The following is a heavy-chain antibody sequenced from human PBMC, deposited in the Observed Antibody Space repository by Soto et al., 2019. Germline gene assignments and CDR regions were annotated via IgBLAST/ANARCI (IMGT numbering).Heavy chain of an antibody. CDR1: GFTFRSYE. CDR3: ARVYDSTGYYYVFGY. J-gene: IGHJ4*02. CDR2: ITGSGSTK. D-gene: IGHD3-22*01. V-gene: IGHV3-48*03. Sequence: GGSLRLSCAASGFTFRSYEMNWVRQAPGKGLEWVSYITGSGSTKYYADSVKGRFTISRDNAKNSLYLQMNSLRAEDTAVYYCARVYDSTGYYYVFGYWGQGTLVTVSS.